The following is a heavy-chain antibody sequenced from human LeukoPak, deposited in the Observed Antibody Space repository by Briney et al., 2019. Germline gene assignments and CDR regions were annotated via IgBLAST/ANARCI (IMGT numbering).Heavy chain of an antibody. Sequence: GASVKVSCKASGYTFTSYGISWVRQAPGQGPEWMGWISAYNGNTNYAQKLQGRVTMTTDTSTSTAYMELRSLRSDDTAVYYCARDLTPYYYDSSGYFLDYWGQGTLVTVSS. J-gene: IGHJ4*02. V-gene: IGHV1-18*01. D-gene: IGHD3-22*01. CDR3: ARDLTPYYYDSSGYFLDY. CDR2: ISAYNGNT. CDR1: GYTFTSYG.